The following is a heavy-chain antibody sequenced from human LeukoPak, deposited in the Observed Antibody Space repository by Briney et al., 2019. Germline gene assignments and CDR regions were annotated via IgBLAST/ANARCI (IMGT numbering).Heavy chain of an antibody. CDR3: ARAWGDWFDP. J-gene: IGHJ5*02. Sequence: GGSLRLSCAVSGFTFSSYSMNWVRQAPGKGLEWVSSISSSSSYIYYADSVKGRFTISRDNAKNSLYLQMNSLRAEDTAVYYCARAWGDWFDPWGQGTLVTVSS. D-gene: IGHD3-16*01. CDR2: ISSSSSYI. V-gene: IGHV3-21*01. CDR1: GFTFSSYS.